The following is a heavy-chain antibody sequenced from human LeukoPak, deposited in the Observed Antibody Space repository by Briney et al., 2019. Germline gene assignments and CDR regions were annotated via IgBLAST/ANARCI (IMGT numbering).Heavy chain of an antibody. D-gene: IGHD5-18*01. V-gene: IGHV3-30*04. CDR2: ISYNGGKK. CDR1: GFSFSSYA. Sequence: GSLRLSCAASGFSFSSYAIHWVRQAPGKGLEWVALISYNGGKKDYADSVKGRFTIDRDNSKNTVYLQMNSLRAEDTAVYYCAKDDRIQTRRYSYNYWGQGTLVTVSS. J-gene: IGHJ4*02. CDR3: AKDDRIQTRRYSYNY.